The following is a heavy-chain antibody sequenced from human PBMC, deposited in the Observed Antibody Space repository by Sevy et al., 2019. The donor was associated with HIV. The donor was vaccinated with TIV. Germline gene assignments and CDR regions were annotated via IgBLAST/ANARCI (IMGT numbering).Heavy chain of an antibody. V-gene: IGHV4-38-2*01. D-gene: IGHD6-19*01. CDR2: IYHSGYS. J-gene: IGHJ4*02. CDR1: GYSISSDYY. CDR3: ARAIGTQVAGLYHFDY. Sequence: SETLSLTCAVSGYSISSDYYWGWIRQPPGKGLEWIGRIYHSGYSYYNPSLKSRVTISVDTSKNQFSLKLGSVTAADTAVYYCARAIGTQVAGLYHFDYWGQGTLVTVSS.